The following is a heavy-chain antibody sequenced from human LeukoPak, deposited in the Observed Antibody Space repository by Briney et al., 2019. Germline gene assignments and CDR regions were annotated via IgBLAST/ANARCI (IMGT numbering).Heavy chain of an antibody. D-gene: IGHD6-19*01. CDR2: ISYDGSNK. Sequence: PGGSLRLSCAASGFTFHDYAMHWVRQAPGKGLEWVAVISYDGSNKYYADSVKGRFTISRDNSKNTLYLQMNSLRAEDTAVYYCAKDRYSSGWTPFDYWGQGTLVTVSS. J-gene: IGHJ4*02. CDR1: GFTFHDYA. V-gene: IGHV3-30*18. CDR3: AKDRYSSGWTPFDY.